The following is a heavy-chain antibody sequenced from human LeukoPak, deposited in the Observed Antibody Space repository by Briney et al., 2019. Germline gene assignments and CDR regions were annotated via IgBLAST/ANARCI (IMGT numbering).Heavy chain of an antibody. J-gene: IGHJ4*02. CDR2: INPHSGGT. Sequence: ASVKVSCKASGYTFTDYYLHWVRQAPGQGLEWVGRINPHSGGTNYAQKFQGRVTMTRVTSISTAYMELRSLRSDDTAVYYCARGRALVPDYWGQGTLVTVSS. CDR3: ARGRALVPDY. D-gene: IGHD6-13*01. V-gene: IGHV1-2*02. CDR1: GYTFTDYY.